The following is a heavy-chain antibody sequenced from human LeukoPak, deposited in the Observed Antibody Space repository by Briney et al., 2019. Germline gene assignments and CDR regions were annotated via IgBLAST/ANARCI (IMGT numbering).Heavy chain of an antibody. CDR2: INPNSGGI. V-gene: IGHV1-2*02. Sequence: GASVKVSCKASGYTFTGYYMHWVRQAPGQGLEWMGWINPNSGGINYAQKFQGRVTMTRDTSISTAYMELSRLRSDDTAVYYCAKGDSSSVPQKGPDYWGQGTLVTVSS. J-gene: IGHJ4*02. D-gene: IGHD6-13*01. CDR3: AKGDSSSVPQKGPDY. CDR1: GYTFTGYY.